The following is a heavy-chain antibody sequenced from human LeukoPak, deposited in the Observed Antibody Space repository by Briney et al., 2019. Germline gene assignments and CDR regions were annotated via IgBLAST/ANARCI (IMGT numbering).Heavy chain of an antibody. J-gene: IGHJ5*02. CDR2: ISGSGDTI. CDR3: ARVLSGSWDWFDP. V-gene: IGHV3-11*04. D-gene: IGHD3-22*01. CDR1: GFVFSHYY. Sequence: GGSLRLSCKASGFVFSHYYMSWIRQAPGKGLEYVAYISGSGDTIYYADSVKGRFSISRDNAKNTVYLQMNSLRAEDTAVYYCARVLSGSWDWFDPWGQGTLVTVSS.